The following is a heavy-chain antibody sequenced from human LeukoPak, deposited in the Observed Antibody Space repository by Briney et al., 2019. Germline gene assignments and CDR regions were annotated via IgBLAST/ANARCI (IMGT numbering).Heavy chain of an antibody. J-gene: IGHJ5*02. CDR1: GGSISSSNW. CDR3: ARRCEYYDSSGYYSNWFDP. V-gene: IGHV4-4*02. CDR2: IYHSGST. Sequence: SETLSLTCAVSGGSISSSNWWSWVRQPPGKGLEWIGEIYHSGSTNYNPSLKSRVTISVDKSKNQFSLKLSSVTAADTAVYYCARRCEYYDSSGYYSNWFDPWGKGTLVTVSS. D-gene: IGHD3-22*01.